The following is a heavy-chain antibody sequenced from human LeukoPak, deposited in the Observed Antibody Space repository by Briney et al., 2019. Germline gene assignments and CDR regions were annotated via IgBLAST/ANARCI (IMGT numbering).Heavy chain of an antibody. J-gene: IGHJ4*02. V-gene: IGHV3-15*01. CDR2: IKSKTDGGTT. CDR3: TRHTEYQLLGHDY. D-gene: IGHD2-2*01. Sequence: PGGSLRLSCAASGFTFSNAWMSWVRQAPGKGLEWVGRIKSKTDGGTTDYAAPVKGRFTISRDDSKNTLYLQMNSLKTEDTAVYYCTRHTEYQLLGHDYWGQGTLVTVSS. CDR1: GFTFSNAW.